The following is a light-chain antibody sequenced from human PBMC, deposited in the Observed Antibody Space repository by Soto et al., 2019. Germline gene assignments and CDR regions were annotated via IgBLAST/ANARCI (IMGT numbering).Light chain of an antibody. V-gene: IGKV1-33*01. CDR1: XXXXXX. Sequence: DIQMTQSPSSLSASVGDRVTIXXXXXXXXXXXLNWYQQKPGKAPKLLIYDASNLETGVPSRFXXXGXGXXXXXXIXXXXXEDIATYYCQQYDTLPPAFGPGTKVDIK. CDR2: DAS. CDR3: QQYDTLPPA. J-gene: IGKJ3*01.